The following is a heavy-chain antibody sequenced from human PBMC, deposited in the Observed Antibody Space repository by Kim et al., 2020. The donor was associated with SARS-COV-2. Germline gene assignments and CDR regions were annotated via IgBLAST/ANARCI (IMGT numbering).Heavy chain of an antibody. J-gene: IGHJ6*02. V-gene: IGHV1-69*13. D-gene: IGHD3-3*01. CDR3: ARDRYTIFGVVITEQYYYGMDV. CDR2: IIPIFGTA. Sequence: SVKVSCKASGSTFSSYAISWVRQAPGQGLEWMGGIIPIFGTANYAQKFQGRVTITADESTSTAYMELSSLRSEDTAVYYCARDRYTIFGVVITEQYYYGMDVWGQGTTVTVSS. CDR1: GSTFSSYA.